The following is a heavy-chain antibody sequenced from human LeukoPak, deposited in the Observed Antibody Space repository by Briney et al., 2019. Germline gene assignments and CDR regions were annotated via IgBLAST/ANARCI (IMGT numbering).Heavy chain of an antibody. V-gene: IGHV3-53*01. CDR1: GFTVSSNY. Sequence: GGSLRLSCAASGFTVSSNYMSWVRQAPGKGLEWVSVIYSGGSTYYADSVKGRFTISRDNARNSLYLQMNSLKADDTAVYYCARAPPYGLDVWGQGTTVTVSS. J-gene: IGHJ6*02. CDR3: ARAPPYGLDV. CDR2: IYSGGST.